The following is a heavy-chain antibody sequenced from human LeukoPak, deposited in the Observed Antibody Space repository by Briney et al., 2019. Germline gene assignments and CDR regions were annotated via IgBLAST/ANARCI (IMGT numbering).Heavy chain of an antibody. CDR2: ISSSSSYI. D-gene: IGHD6-13*01. Sequence: PGGSLRLSCAASGFTFSSYSMNWVRQAPGKGLEWVSSISSSSSYIYYADSVKGRFTISRDNAKNSLYLQMNSLRAEDTAVYYCARGSYSSSWSNEFDPWGQGTLVTVSS. CDR1: GFTFSSYS. J-gene: IGHJ5*02. CDR3: ARGSYSSSWSNEFDP. V-gene: IGHV3-21*04.